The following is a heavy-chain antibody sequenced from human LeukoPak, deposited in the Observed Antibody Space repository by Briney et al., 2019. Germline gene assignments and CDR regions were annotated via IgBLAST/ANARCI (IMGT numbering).Heavy chain of an antibody. Sequence: ASVKVSCKASGYTFTGYYMHWVRQAPGQGLEWMGWINPNSGGTNYAQKFQGRVTMTRDTSISTAYMELSRLGSDDTAVYYCARGPGGYSFQLDYWGQGTLVTVSS. CDR1: GYTFTGYY. CDR3: ARGPGGYSFQLDY. J-gene: IGHJ4*02. CDR2: INPNSGGT. V-gene: IGHV1-2*02. D-gene: IGHD5-18*01.